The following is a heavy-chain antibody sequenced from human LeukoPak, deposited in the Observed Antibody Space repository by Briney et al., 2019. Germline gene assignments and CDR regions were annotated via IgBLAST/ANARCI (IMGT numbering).Heavy chain of an antibody. CDR1: GFTFGSYA. D-gene: IGHD1-26*01. CDR3: ARGRGSSRHYFDY. Sequence: PGGSLRLSCAASGFTFGSYAMGWVRQAPGKGLEWVSADSASGPNTYYADSVKGRFTVSRDNSKNTLYLQMSSLRPDDTAVYYCARGRGSSRHYFDYWGRGTLVTVSS. J-gene: IGHJ4*02. V-gene: IGHV3-23*01. CDR2: DSASGPNT.